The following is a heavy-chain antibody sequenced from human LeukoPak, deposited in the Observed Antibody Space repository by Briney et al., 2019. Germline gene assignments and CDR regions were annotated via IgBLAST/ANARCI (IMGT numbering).Heavy chain of an antibody. V-gene: IGHV4-39*01. CDR3: ARQYGPGYSSTWYFDH. J-gene: IGHJ4*02. Sequence: SESLSLTCTVSGGSITSSAYSWGWIRQPPGKGLDWIGNIYDSGNACYNPSLKSRVTISGDTSKNQFSLKMNSVTAADTAVYYCARQYGPGYSSTWYFDHWGQGTLVTVSS. CDR1: GGSITSSAYS. CDR2: IYDSGNA. D-gene: IGHD6-13*01.